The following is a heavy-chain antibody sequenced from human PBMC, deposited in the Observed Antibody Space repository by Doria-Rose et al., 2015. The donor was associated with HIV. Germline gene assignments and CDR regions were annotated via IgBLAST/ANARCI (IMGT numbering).Heavy chain of an antibody. D-gene: IGHD3-10*01. Sequence: QVQLVQSGAEVKRPGASVKVSCKASGYTFISYDINWVRQAPGQGLEWMGWMNPNSGNTGYAQNFQGRVFMTRNNSIRTAYMELSGLRSEDTAVYFCARGLTYSYGSGNYWGAFDIWGQGTMVTVSS. CDR1: GYTFISYD. V-gene: IGHV1-8*01. J-gene: IGHJ3*02. CDR3: ARGLTYSYGSGNYWGAFDI. CDR2: MNPNSGNT.